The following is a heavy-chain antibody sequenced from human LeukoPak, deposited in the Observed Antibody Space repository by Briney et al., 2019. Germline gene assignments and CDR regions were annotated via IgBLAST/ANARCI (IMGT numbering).Heavy chain of an antibody. V-gene: IGHV3-21*01. D-gene: IGHD3-22*01. CDR1: GFTFSSYS. CDR3: ARDGGGMDYYDSSGYFDY. Sequence: PGGSLRLSCAASGFTFSSYSMNWVRQAPGKGLEWVSSISSSSSYIYYADSVKGRFTISRDNAKNSLYLQMNGLRAEDTAVYYCARDGGGMDYYDSSGYFDYWGQGTLVTVSS. CDR2: ISSSSSYI. J-gene: IGHJ4*02.